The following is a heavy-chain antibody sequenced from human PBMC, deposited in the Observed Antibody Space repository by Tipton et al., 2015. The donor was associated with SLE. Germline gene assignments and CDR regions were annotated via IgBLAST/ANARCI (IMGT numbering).Heavy chain of an antibody. Sequence: VQLVQSGGEVKKPGESLKISCQGLGYSFTSHWVGWARQMPGKGLEWMGIIDPGDSYTTYSPSFEGNVTISVDKSISTTYLQWSSLKASDTAIYYCARQGDSSASVDGFDVWGQGTMVTVS. CDR1: GYSFTSHW. J-gene: IGHJ3*01. CDR3: ARQGDSSASVDGFDV. D-gene: IGHD3-22*01. V-gene: IGHV5-51*01. CDR2: IDPGDSYT.